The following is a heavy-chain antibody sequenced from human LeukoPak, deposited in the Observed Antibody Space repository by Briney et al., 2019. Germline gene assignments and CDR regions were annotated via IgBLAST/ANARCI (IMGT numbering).Heavy chain of an antibody. CDR1: GGTFSSYA. CDR3: ARGIPGEEGNFDY. D-gene: IGHD5-18*01. Sequence: ASVKVSCKASGGTFSSYAISWVRQAPGQGLEWMGGIIPIFGTANYAQKFQGRVTITADESTSTAYMELSSLRSEDTAVYYCARGIPGEEGNFDYWGQGTLVTVSS. J-gene: IGHJ4*02. CDR2: IIPIFGTA. V-gene: IGHV1-69*13.